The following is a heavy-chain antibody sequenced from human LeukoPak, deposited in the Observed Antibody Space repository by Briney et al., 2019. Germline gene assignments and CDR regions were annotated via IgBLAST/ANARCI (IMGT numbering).Heavy chain of an antibody. CDR2: ISAYNGNT. J-gene: IGHJ4*02. V-gene: IGHV1-18*01. D-gene: IGHD1-26*01. CDR1: GYTFTSYG. CDR3: ARASQWELPRYYFDY. Sequence: ASVKVSCKASGYTFTSYGISWVRQAPGQGLEWMGWISAYNGNTNYAQKLQGRVTMTRDTSISTAYMELSRLRSDDTAVYYCARASQWELPRYYFDYWGQGTLVTVSS.